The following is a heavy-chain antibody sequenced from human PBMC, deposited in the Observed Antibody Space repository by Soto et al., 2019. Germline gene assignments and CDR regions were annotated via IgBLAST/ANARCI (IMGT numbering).Heavy chain of an antibody. Sequence: QVQLVESGGGLVKPGGSLRLSCAASGFTFSDYYMSWIRQAPGKGLEWVSYISSSSSYTNYADSVKGRFTISRDNAKNSLYLQMNSLRAEDTAVYYCARELSSSRWYEFDYWGQGTLVTVSS. CDR2: ISSSSSYT. J-gene: IGHJ4*02. CDR1: GFTFSDYY. CDR3: ARELSSSRWYEFDY. V-gene: IGHV3-11*05. D-gene: IGHD6-13*01.